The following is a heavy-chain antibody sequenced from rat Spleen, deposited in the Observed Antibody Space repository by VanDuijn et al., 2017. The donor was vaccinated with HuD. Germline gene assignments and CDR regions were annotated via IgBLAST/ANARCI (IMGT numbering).Heavy chain of an antibody. V-gene: IGHV5-58*01. CDR1: GFTFSKYW. CDR2: ISSDGFNT. CDR3: TRRYWYFDF. Sequence: EVQLVETGGGLVQPGRSLKLSCVASGFTFSKYWMYWVRRAPGKGLEWVSSISSDGFNTYYPDSVKGRFTISRANSENTVYLQMNSLRSEDTATYYCTRRYWYFDFWGPGTMVTVSS. J-gene: IGHJ1*01.